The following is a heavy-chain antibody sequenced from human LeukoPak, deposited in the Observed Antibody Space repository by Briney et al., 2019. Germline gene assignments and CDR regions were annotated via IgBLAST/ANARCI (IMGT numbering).Heavy chain of an antibody. Sequence: SQTLSLTCTVSGGSISSGGYYWSWIRQHPGKGLEWIGYIYYSGSTYYNPSLKSRVTISVDTSKNQFSLKLSSVTAADTAVYYCARGHYYGSGXYYNAFDYWGQGTLVTVS. J-gene: IGHJ4*02. CDR2: IYYSGST. CDR3: ARGHYYGSGXYYNAFDY. D-gene: IGHD3-10*01. V-gene: IGHV4-31*03. CDR1: GGSISSGGYY.